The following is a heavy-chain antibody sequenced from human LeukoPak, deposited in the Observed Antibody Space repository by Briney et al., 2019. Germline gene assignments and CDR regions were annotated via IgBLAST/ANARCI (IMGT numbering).Heavy chain of an antibody. CDR1: GYTFTGYY. CDR3: TLNRGDYCDYHKYYFDY. CDR2: INPNSGGT. J-gene: IGHJ4*02. D-gene: IGHD4-17*01. Sequence: ASVKVSCKASGYTFTGYYMYWVRQAPGQGLEWMGWINPNSGGTNYAQKLQGRVTMTRDTSISTAYMELSRLRSDDTAVYYCTLNRGDYCDYHKYYFDYWSQGTLVTVSS. V-gene: IGHV1-2*02.